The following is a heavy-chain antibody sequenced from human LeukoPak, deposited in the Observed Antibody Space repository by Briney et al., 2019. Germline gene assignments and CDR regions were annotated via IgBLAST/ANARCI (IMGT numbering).Heavy chain of an antibody. CDR2: VYYNGIT. Sequence: SETLSLTCTVSGVSINTYFWSWIRQPPGKGLEWIGYVYYNGITNYNPSLKSRVSISLDTSKNQFSLRLNSVTAAETAVYYCASQLGETTFHWGQGTLVTVSS. V-gene: IGHV4-59*01. D-gene: IGHD1/OR15-1a*01. J-gene: IGHJ4*02. CDR3: ASQLGETTFH. CDR1: GVSINTYF.